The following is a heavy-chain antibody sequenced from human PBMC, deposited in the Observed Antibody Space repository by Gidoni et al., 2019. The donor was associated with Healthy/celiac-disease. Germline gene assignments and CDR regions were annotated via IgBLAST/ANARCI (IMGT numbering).Heavy chain of an antibody. Sequence: IGYIYYSGSTYYNPSLKSRVTISVDTSKNQFSLQLSSVTAADTAVYYCARGQGTGTTIFGVDYYYYYGMDVWGQGTTVTVSS. D-gene: IGHD3-3*01. CDR2: IYYSGST. CDR3: ARGQGTGTTIFGVDYYYYYGMDV. V-gene: IGHV4-31*02. J-gene: IGHJ6*02.